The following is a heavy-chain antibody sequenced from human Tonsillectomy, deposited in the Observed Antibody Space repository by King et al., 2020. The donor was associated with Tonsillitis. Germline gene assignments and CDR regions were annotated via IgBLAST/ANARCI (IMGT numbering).Heavy chain of an antibody. CDR1: GFTFSSYD. J-gene: IGHJ3*02. CDR2: IGTAGDT. CDR3: ARWGHSYAFDI. Sequence: VQLVESGGGLVQPGGSLRLSCAASGFTFSSYDMHWVRQATGKGLEWVSAIGTAGDTYYPGAVKGRFTLSRENAKNSLYLQMNILRAGDTAVYYCARWGHSYAFDIWGQGTMVTVSS. D-gene: IGHD1-26*01. V-gene: IGHV3-13*04.